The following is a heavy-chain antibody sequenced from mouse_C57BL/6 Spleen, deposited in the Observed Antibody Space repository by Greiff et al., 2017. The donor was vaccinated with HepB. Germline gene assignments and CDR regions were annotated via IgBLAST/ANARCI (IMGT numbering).Heavy chain of an antibody. D-gene: IGHD1-1*01. CDR3: ARGDYYGSSYSWFAY. Sequence: VKLQESDAELVKPGASVKISCKVSGYTFTDHTIHWMKQRPEQGLEWIGYIYPRDGSTKYNEKFKGKATLTADKSSSTAYVQLNSLTSEDSAVYFCARGDYYGSSYSWFAYWGQGTLVTVSA. CDR1: GYTFTDHT. CDR2: IYPRDGST. J-gene: IGHJ3*01. V-gene: IGHV1-78*01.